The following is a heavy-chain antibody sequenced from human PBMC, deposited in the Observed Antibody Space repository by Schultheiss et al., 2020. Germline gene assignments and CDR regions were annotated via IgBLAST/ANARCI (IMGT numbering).Heavy chain of an antibody. Sequence: GGSLRLSCAASGFTFSSYAMHWVRQAPGKGLEYVSAISSNGGSTYYADSVKGRFTISRDNAKNSLYLQMNSLRAEDTAVYYCARDTLGYCSGGSCPSSTYYFDYWGQGTLVT. CDR2: ISSNGGST. J-gene: IGHJ4*02. V-gene: IGHV3-64*04. CDR1: GFTFSSYA. CDR3: ARDTLGYCSGGSCPSSTYYFDY. D-gene: IGHD2-15*01.